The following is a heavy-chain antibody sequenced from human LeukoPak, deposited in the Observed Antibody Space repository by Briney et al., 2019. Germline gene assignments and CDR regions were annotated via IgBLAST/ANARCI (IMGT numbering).Heavy chain of an antibody. D-gene: IGHD5-18*01. CDR3: ARRYSYGPGYYFDY. V-gene: IGHV3-21*01. Sequence: GGSLRLSCAASGFTLSSYSMNWVRQAPGKGLEWVSSISSSSSYIYYADSVKGRFTISRDNAKNSLYLQMNSLRAEDTAVYYCARRYSYGPGYYFDYWGQGTLVTVSS. CDR2: ISSSSSYI. J-gene: IGHJ4*02. CDR1: GFTLSSYS.